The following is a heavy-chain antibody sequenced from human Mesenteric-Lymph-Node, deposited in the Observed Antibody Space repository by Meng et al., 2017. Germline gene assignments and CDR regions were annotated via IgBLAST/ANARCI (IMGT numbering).Heavy chain of an antibody. CDR1: GGSISSSNYY. J-gene: IGHJ2*01. CDR3: ARGQKGYFDL. Sequence: QVHLEESRPGLVKPSQPLSLPCTVSGGSISSSNYYWRWIRQPPGKGLEWSGHIYNSGSTYYNPSLKSRIPISVDTSKNQFSLKLSSVTAADTAVYYCARGQKGYFDLWGRGTLVTVSS. V-gene: IGHV4-30-4*01. CDR2: IYNSGST.